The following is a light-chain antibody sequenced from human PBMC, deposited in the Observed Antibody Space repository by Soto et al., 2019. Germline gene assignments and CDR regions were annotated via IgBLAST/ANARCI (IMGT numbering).Light chain of an antibody. CDR1: QSIIRY. V-gene: IGKV3-20*01. CDR2: GAS. Sequence: IVLTQSPGTLSLSPGEITSLSFSASQSIIRYLAWYQQKPGQGPRLLIYGASSRATGTPDRFSGSGSGTDFTLTINRLEPEDFALYYCQQYGSSPRTFGQGTKVDIK. J-gene: IGKJ1*01. CDR3: QQYGSSPRT.